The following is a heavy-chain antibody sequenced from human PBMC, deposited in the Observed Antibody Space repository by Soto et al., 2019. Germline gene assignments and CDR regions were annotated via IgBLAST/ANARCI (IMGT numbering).Heavy chain of an antibody. J-gene: IGHJ4*02. D-gene: IGHD6-6*01. Sequence: QVQLVQSGAEVKKPGSSVEVSCKASGGTFSSYAISWVRQAPGQGLEWMGGIIPIFGTANYAQKFQGRVTITADESTSTAYMELSSLRSEDTAVYYCARANEARPQYYFDYWGQGTLVTVSS. CDR1: GGTFSSYA. V-gene: IGHV1-69*12. CDR3: ARANEARPQYYFDY. CDR2: IIPIFGTA.